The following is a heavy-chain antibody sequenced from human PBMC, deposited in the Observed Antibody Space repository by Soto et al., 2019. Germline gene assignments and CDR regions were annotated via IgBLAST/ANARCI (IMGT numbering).Heavy chain of an antibody. CDR1: GFTFSDYG. CDR2: IWYDGSIR. D-gene: IGHD4-17*01. Sequence: QVQLVESGGGGVQPGRSLRLSCAASGFTFSDYGMYWVRQAPGKGLEWVAMIWYDGSIRYYEDSVKGRFTISRDNSNNTLYLQMNSLRVEDTAVYYCARVWVGDYLNYFDYWGQGILVTVSS. J-gene: IGHJ4*02. CDR3: ARVWVGDYLNYFDY. V-gene: IGHV3-33*01.